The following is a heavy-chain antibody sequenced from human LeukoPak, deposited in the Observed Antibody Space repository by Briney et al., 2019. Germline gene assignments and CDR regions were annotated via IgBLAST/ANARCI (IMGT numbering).Heavy chain of an antibody. J-gene: IGHJ4*02. D-gene: IGHD4-17*01. CDR1: GFTVSRNY. CDR3: ARGRGGYGDYPD. CDR2: IYSGGNP. V-gene: IGHV3-66*01. Sequence: PGGSLRLSCAASGFTVSRNYMGWVRQAPGKGLEWVSGIYSGGNPYYAESVKGRITISRDSFKNTVYLEMNTLRDDDTAVYYCARGRGGYGDYPDWGQGTLVTVSS.